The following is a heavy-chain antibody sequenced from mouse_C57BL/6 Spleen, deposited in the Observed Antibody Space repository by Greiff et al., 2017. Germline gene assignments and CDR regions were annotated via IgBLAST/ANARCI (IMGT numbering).Heavy chain of an antibody. CDR3: ARWGLTTVVATRAMDY. CDR2: LNPNYGTT. J-gene: IGHJ4*01. V-gene: IGHV1-39*01. CDR1: GYSFTDYN. Sequence: EVQLQQSGPELVKPGASVKISCKASGYSFTDYNMNWVKQSNGKSLEWIGVLNPNYGTTSYNQKFKGKATLTVDQSSSTAYMQLNSLTSEDSAVYYCARWGLTTVVATRAMDYWGQGTSVTVSS. D-gene: IGHD1-1*01.